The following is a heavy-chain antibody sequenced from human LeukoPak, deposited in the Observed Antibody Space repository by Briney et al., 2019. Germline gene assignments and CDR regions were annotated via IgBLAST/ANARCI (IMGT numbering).Heavy chain of an antibody. CDR1: GGSFSGYF. Sequence: SETLSLTCTVNGGSFSGYFWSWIRQPPGKGLEWIGEVNHRGTTTKHPSLRSRVSILVDASKSQFSLQLSSVTAADTAMYYCARLDNSNSYFDYWGQGTLVTVSS. J-gene: IGHJ4*02. V-gene: IGHV4-34*01. D-gene: IGHD4-11*01. CDR3: ARLDNSNSYFDY. CDR2: VNHRGTT.